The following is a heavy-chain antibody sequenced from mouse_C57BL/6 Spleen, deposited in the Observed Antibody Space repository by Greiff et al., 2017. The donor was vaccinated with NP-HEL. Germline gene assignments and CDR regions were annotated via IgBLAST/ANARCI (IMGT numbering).Heavy chain of an antibody. CDR3: ARGDYEGFAY. Sequence: EVMLVESGGGLVKPGGSLKLSCAASGFTFSSYAMSWVRQTPEKRLEWVATISDGGSYTYYPDNVKGRFTISRDNAKNNLYLQMSHLKSEDTAMYYCARGDYEGFAYWGQRTLVTVSA. J-gene: IGHJ3*01. D-gene: IGHD2-4*01. V-gene: IGHV5-4*03. CDR2: ISDGGSYT. CDR1: GFTFSSYA.